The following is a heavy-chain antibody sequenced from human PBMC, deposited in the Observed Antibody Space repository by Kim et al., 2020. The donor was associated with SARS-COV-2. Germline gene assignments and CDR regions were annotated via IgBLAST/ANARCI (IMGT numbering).Heavy chain of an antibody. D-gene: IGHD3-10*01. CDR2: ISSSGSTI. CDR1: GFTFSSYE. Sequence: GGSLRLSCAASGFTFSSYEMNWVRQAPGKGLEWVSYISSSGSTIYYADSVKGRFTISRDNAKNSLYLQMNSLRAEDTAVYYCARDLRTLWFGELFSTYGMDVWGQENTVTVSS. V-gene: IGHV3-48*03. J-gene: IGHJ6*02. CDR3: ARDLRTLWFGELFSTYGMDV.